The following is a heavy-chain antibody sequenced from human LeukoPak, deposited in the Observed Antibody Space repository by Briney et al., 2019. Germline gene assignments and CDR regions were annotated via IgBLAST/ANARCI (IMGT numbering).Heavy chain of an antibody. V-gene: IGHV3-11*04. CDR1: GFTFSDYY. D-gene: IGHD3-22*01. Sequence: NPGGSLRLSCAASGFTFSDYYMSWIRQAPGKGLEWVSYITNSGSTIYYADSVKGRFTISRDNAKNTLNLQMNSLRAEDTAVYYCARDLGQYYDTSDNWFDPWGQGTLVTVSS. CDR2: ITNSGSTI. J-gene: IGHJ5*02. CDR3: ARDLGQYYDTSDNWFDP.